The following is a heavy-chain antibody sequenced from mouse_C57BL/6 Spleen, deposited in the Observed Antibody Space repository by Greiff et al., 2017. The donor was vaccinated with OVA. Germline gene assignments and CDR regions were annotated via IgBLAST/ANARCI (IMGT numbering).Heavy chain of an antibody. CDR3: TRYRINTVVAAFDY. CDR2: IDPETGGT. D-gene: IGHD1-1*01. CDR1: GYTFTDYE. Sequence: QVQLQQSGAELVRPGASVTLSCKASGYTFTDYEMPWVKQTPVHGLEWIGAIDPETGGTAYNHKFKGKAILTADKSSSTAYMELRSLTSEDSAVYYCTRYRINTVVAAFDYWGQGTTLTVSS. J-gene: IGHJ2*01. V-gene: IGHV1-15*01.